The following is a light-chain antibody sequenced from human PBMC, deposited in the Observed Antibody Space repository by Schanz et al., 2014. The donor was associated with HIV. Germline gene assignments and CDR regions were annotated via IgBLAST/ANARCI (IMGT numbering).Light chain of an antibody. CDR3: QSYDSTLTLYV. Sequence: FVLTQPPSASGTPGQRVTISCSVSSSNIGSNAVNWFQHLPGTAPKLLIYNSYHRPSGVPDRFSGSGSGTSASLAITGLQAEDEADYYCQSYDSTLTLYVFGTGTKLTVL. V-gene: IGLV1-44*01. CDR1: SSNIGSNA. CDR2: NSY. J-gene: IGLJ1*01.